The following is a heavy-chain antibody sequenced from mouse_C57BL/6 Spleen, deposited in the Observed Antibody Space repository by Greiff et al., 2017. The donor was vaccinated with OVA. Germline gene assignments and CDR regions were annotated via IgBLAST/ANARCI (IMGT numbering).Heavy chain of an antibody. CDR3: ARHEGWFAY. V-gene: IGHV5-6*01. CDR1: GFTFSSYG. Sequence: EVQGVESGGDLVKPGGSLKLSCAASGFTFSSYGMSWVRQTPDKRLEWVATISSGGSYTYYPDSVKGRFTISRDNAKNTLYLQMSSLKSEDTAMYYCARHEGWFAYWGQGTLVTVSA. CDR2: ISSGGSYT. J-gene: IGHJ3*01.